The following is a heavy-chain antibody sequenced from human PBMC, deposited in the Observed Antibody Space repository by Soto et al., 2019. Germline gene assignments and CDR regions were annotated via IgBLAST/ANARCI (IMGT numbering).Heavy chain of an antibody. CDR1: GFTFSSNA. J-gene: IGHJ4*02. V-gene: IGHV3-23*01. Sequence: GSLRCSCSASGFTFSSNAMSWARQAPGKGLEWVSAISGSGGSTYYADSVKGRFTISRDNSKNTLYLQMNSLRAEDTAAYYCEKDIRITMVRGVLDYWGQGTLVTVSS. CDR2: ISGSGGST. D-gene: IGHD3-10*01. CDR3: EKDIRITMVRGVLDY.